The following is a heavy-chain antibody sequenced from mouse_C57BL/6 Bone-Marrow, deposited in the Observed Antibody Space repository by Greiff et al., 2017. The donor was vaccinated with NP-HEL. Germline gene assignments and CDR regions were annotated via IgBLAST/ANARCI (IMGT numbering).Heavy chain of an antibody. J-gene: IGHJ2*01. CDR2: ISYDGSN. CDR3: ARGLGWLLRDY. D-gene: IGHD2-3*01. CDR1: GYSITSGYY. Sequence: ESGPGLVKPSQSLSLTCSVTGYSITSGYYWNWIRQFPGNKLEWMGYISYDGSNNYNPSLKNRISITRDTSKNQFFLKLNSVTTEDTATYYCARGLGWLLRDYWGQGTTLTVSS. V-gene: IGHV3-6*01.